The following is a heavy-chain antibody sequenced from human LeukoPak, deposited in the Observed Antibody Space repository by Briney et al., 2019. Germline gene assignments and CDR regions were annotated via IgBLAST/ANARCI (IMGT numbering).Heavy chain of an antibody. V-gene: IGHV1-69*13. D-gene: IGHD3-10*01. CDR3: AREPFTMVRGVRTLSSFDY. Sequence: GASVKVSCKASGGTFSSYAISWVRQAPGQGLEWMGGIIPIFGTANYAQKFQGRVTITADESTSTAHMELSSLRSEDTAVYYCAREPFTMVRGVRTLSSFDYWGQGTLVTVSS. CDR2: IIPIFGTA. J-gene: IGHJ4*02. CDR1: GGTFSSYA.